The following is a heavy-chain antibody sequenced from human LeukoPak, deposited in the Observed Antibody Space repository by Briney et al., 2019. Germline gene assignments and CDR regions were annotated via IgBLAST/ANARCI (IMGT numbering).Heavy chain of an antibody. CDR3: ARADSVPAGDYHYWYMDV. D-gene: IGHD2-2*01. Sequence: GASVKVSCKASGYTFTGYYMHWVRQDPRQRLQWMGWINPNTGDTDYAQKFQGRVTMTRDTSISTVYMELSSLRSDDTAVYYCARADSVPAGDYHYWYMDVWGKGTTVTVSS. V-gene: IGHV1-2*02. CDR1: GYTFTGYY. J-gene: IGHJ6*03. CDR2: INPNTGDT.